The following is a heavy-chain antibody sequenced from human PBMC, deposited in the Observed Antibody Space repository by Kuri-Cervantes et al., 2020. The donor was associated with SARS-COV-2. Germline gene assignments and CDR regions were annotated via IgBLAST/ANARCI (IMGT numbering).Heavy chain of an antibody. V-gene: IGHV3-23*01. CDR2: ISGSGGST. CDR1: GFTSSSYA. J-gene: IGHJ4*02. CDR3: AKDHQYYYDSSGYYYFGY. Sequence: GESLKISCAASGFTSSSYAMSWVRQAPGKGLEWVSAISGSGGSTYYADSVKGRFTISRDNSKNTLYLQMNSLRAEDTAVYYCAKDHQYYYDSSGYYYFGYWGQGTLVTVSS. D-gene: IGHD3-22*01.